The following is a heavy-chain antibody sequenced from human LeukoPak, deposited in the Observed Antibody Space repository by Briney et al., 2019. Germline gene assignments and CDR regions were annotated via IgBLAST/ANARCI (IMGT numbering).Heavy chain of an antibody. D-gene: IGHD5-18*01. V-gene: IGHV4-59*01. CDR2: IYYTGCT. Sequence: PSETLSLTCTVYGGSISSYYWSWIRQPPGKGLEWIGYIYYTGCTNYNPSLKSRVTISVDTSKNQFSLKLSSVTAADTAVYYCARGALISYSYGPFDYWGQGTLVTVSS. CDR1: GGSISSYY. J-gene: IGHJ4*02. CDR3: ARGALISYSYGPFDY.